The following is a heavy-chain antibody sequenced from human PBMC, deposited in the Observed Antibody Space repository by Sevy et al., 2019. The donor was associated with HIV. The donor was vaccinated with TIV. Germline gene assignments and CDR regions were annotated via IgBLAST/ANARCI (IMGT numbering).Heavy chain of an antibody. CDR1: GGTFSSYA. CDR3: AGAGYSSGWYPFDY. D-gene: IGHD6-19*01. J-gene: IGHJ4*02. Sequence: ASVKVSCKASGGTFSSYAISWVRQAPGQGLEWMGGIIPIFGTANYAQKFQGRVTITADKSTSTAYMELSSLRSEDTAVYYCAGAGYSSGWYPFDYWGQGTLVTVSS. V-gene: IGHV1-69*06. CDR2: IIPIFGTA.